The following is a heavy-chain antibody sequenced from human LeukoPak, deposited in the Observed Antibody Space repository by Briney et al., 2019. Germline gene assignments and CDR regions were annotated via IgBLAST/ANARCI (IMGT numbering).Heavy chain of an antibody. V-gene: IGHV4-39*01. CDR1: GGSISSNTYY. J-gene: IGHJ4*02. CDR2: IYYSGST. Sequence: TSETLSLTCTVSGGSISSNTYYWGWIRQPPGKGLEWIGSIYYSGSTYYNPSLKSRVTISVDTSKNQFSLKLSSVTAADTAVYYCATTSYYYDSPDYWGQGTLVTVSS. D-gene: IGHD3-22*01. CDR3: ATTSYYYDSPDY.